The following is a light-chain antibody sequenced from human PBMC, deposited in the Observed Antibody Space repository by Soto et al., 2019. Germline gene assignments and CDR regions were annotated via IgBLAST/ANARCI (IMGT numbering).Light chain of an antibody. CDR2: SAS. J-gene: IGKJ1*01. CDR1: QSISTY. V-gene: IGKV1-39*01. Sequence: DIQMTQSPASLSASIGDKVTITFRASQSISTYLNWHQQIPGRAPKVLIYSASTLQGGVPSRFSGSGSGTEFTLTISSLQSEDFAVYYCQQYNNWPRTFGQGTKVDIK. CDR3: QQYNNWPRT.